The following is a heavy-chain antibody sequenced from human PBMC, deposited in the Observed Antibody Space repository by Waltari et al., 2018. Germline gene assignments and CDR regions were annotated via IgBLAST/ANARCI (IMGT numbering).Heavy chain of an antibody. Sequence: VQLVQSGGGLVQPGTSLRLSCGAFGFKVNDYGMYWVRQAPGKGLEWVSYISSSGSTIYYADSVKGRFTISRDNAKNSLYLQMNSLRAEDTAVYYCATYYYDSSGPFDYWGQGTLVTVSS. CDR3: ATYYYDSSGPFDY. J-gene: IGHJ4*02. CDR2: ISSSGSTI. V-gene: IGHV3-48*04. CDR1: GFKVNDYG. D-gene: IGHD3-22*01.